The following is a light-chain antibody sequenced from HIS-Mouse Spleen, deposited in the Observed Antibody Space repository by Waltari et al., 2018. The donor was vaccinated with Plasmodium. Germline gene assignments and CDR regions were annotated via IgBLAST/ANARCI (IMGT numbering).Light chain of an antibody. Sequence: EIVLTQSPGTLSLSPGERATLSCRASQSVSSSYLAWYQQKPGQAPRLLIYGASSSATGIPDRVSGSGSGTDFTLTISRLEPEDFAVYYCQQYGSSPLTFGGGTKVEIK. V-gene: IGKV3-20*01. J-gene: IGKJ4*01. CDR3: QQYGSSPLT. CDR1: QSVSSSY. CDR2: GAS.